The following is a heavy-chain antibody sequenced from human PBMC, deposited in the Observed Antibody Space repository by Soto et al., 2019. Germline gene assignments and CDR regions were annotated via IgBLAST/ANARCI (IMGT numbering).Heavy chain of an antibody. D-gene: IGHD2-8*01. CDR3: GPGVEK. V-gene: IGHV3-74*01. Sequence: EVPVVESGGGLVQPGGSLRLSCAASGFTFTNYWMHWVRQVPGEGLVWVSRIDNHGDGTSYADLVKGRFTISRDNAQNTLSLQKHSLRVEDTAIYSCGPGVEKWGQGTRVTVSS. CDR2: IDNHGDGT. J-gene: IGHJ3*01. CDR1: GFTFTNYW.